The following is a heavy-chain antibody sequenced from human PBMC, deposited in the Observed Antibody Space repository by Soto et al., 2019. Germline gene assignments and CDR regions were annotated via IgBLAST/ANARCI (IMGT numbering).Heavy chain of an antibody. CDR2: IYYSGST. J-gene: IGHJ3*02. V-gene: IGHV4-31*03. D-gene: IGHD5-12*01. CDR1: GGSISSGGYY. Sequence: QVQLQESGPGLVKPSQTLSLTCTVSGGSISSGGYYWSWIRQHPGKGLEWIGYIYYSGSTYYNPSLKSRVTISVDTSKNQFSLKLSSVTAADTAVYYCARDFNSGSDTTKYAFDIWGQGTMVTVSS. CDR3: ARDFNSGSDTTKYAFDI.